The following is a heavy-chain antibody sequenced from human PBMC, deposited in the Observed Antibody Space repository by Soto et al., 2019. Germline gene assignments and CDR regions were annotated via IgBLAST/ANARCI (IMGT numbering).Heavy chain of an antibody. D-gene: IGHD2-2*01. J-gene: IGHJ5*02. CDR2: ISGSGGST. CDR3: ATEPLIVVVPAARNWFDP. CDR1: GFTFSSYA. Sequence: GSLRLSCAASGFTFSSYAMSWVRQAPGKGLEWVSAISGSGGSTYYADSVKGRFTISRDNSKNTLYLQMNSLRAEDTAVYYCATEPLIVVVPAARNWFDPWGQGTLVTVS. V-gene: IGHV3-23*01.